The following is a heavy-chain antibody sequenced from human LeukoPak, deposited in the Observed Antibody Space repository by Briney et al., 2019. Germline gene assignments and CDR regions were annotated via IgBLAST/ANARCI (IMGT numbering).Heavy chain of an antibody. CDR2: ISWDGGST. J-gene: IGHJ6*03. D-gene: IGHD3-3*01. CDR1: GFTFDDYA. V-gene: IGHV3-43D*03. CDR3: AREYDYYYYMDV. Sequence: GGSLRLSCAASGFTFDDYAMHWVRQAPGKGLEWVSLISWDGGSTYYADSVKGRFTISRDNSKNSLYLQMNSLRAEDTAVYYCAREYDYYYYMDVWGKGTTVTVSS.